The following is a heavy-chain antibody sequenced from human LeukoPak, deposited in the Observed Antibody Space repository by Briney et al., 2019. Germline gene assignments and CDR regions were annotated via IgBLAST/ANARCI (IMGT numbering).Heavy chain of an antibody. D-gene: IGHD2-15*01. CDR2: IYYSGST. Sequence: SETLSLTCTVSGGSISSYYWSWIRQPPGKGLEWIGYIYYSGSTDYNPSLKSRVTMSVDTSKNQFSLKLSSVTAADTAVYYCARRYCSGGSCYSSFDYWGQGTLVTVSP. J-gene: IGHJ4*02. CDR1: GGSISSYY. CDR3: ARRYCSGGSCYSSFDY. V-gene: IGHV4-59*01.